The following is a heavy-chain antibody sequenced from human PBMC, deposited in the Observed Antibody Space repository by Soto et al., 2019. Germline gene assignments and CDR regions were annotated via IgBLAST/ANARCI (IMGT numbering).Heavy chain of an antibody. CDR3: AILSSGNYHGDYFDY. D-gene: IGHD1-26*01. J-gene: IGHJ4*02. Sequence: SVKVSCKASGGTFSSSSISWVRQAPGQGLEWMGGIIPIFGTANYTQKFQGRVTITADESTSTAYMELNSLRPEDTAMYYCAILSSGNYHGDYFDYWGQGTLVTVSS. CDR1: GGTFSSSS. CDR2: IIPIFGTA. V-gene: IGHV1-69*13.